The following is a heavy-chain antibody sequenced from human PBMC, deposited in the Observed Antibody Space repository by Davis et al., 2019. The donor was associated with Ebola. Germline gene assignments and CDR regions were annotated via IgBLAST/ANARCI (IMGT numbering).Heavy chain of an antibody. CDR1: GYTLTELS. J-gene: IGHJ3*02. Sequence: ASVKVSCKVSGYTLTELSMHWVRQAPGQGLEWMGIINPSGGSTSYAQKFQGRVTITRDTSASTAYMELSSLRSEDTAVYYCAREGGFDIWGQGTMVTVSS. CDR2: INPSGGST. V-gene: IGHV1-46*01. D-gene: IGHD3-16*01. CDR3: AREGGFDI.